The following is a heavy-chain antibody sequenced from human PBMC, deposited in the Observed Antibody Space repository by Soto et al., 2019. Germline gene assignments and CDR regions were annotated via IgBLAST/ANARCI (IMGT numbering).Heavy chain of an antibody. D-gene: IGHD4-4*01. CDR1: GYTNITYR. J-gene: IGHJ4*02. V-gene: IGHV1-18*01. CDR2: ITPYNGKT. CDR3: ARDTSNYFDH. Sequence: SLNVSRKTSGYTNITYRVTWVRKAPGQGLEWMGWITPYNGKTHYAQKFQDRVTMTTDTAATTAYMELRSLTSDDSAMYFCARDTSNYFDHWGQGTLATVSS.